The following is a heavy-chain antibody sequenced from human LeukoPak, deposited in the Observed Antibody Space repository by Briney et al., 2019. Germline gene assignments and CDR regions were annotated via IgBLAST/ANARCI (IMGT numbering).Heavy chain of an antibody. CDR2: IYHSGST. CDR1: GYSISNGYY. D-gene: IGHD6-13*01. J-gene: IGHJ4*02. Sequence: SETLSLTCTVSGYSISNGYYWGWVRQPPGKGLEWIGSIYHSGSTNYNPSLKSRVTISVDTSKNQFSLKLSSVTAADTAVYYCARRYSSSWYSGYFDYWGQGTLVTVSS. V-gene: IGHV4-38-2*02. CDR3: ARRYSSSWYSGYFDY.